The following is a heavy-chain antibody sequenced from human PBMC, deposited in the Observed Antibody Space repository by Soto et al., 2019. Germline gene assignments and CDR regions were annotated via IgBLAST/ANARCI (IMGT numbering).Heavy chain of an antibody. CDR2: IWYDGSNK. J-gene: IGHJ4*02. CDR1: GFTFSSYG. Sequence: PGGSLRLSCAASGFTFSSYGMHWVRQAPGKGLEWVAVIWYDGSNKYYADSVKGRFTISRDNSKNTLYLQMNSLRAEDTAVYYCARGYYYDSSGYHPPFDYWGQGTLVTVSS. CDR3: ARGYYYDSSGYHPPFDY. D-gene: IGHD3-22*01. V-gene: IGHV3-33*01.